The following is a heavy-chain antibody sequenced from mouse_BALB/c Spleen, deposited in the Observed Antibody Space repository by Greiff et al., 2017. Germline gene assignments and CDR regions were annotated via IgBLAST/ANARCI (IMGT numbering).Heavy chain of an antibody. D-gene: IGHD2-2*01. CDR3: ARGYGYDVVFAY. J-gene: IGHJ3*01. Sequence: LQQSGPELVKPGASVKISCKASGYSFTGYFMNWVMQSHGKSLEWIGRINPYNGDTFYNQKFKGKATLTVDKSSSTAHMELRSLASEDSAVYYCARGYGYDVVFAYWGQGTLVTVSA. V-gene: IGHV1-20*02. CDR2: INPYNGDT. CDR1: GYSFTGYF.